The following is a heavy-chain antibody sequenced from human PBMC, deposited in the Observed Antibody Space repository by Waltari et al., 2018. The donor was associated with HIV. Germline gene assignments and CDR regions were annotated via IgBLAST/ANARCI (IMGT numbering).Heavy chain of an antibody. CDR2: ISYDESNK. D-gene: IGHD2-2*01. Sequence: VQLVESGGGVVQPGRSLSLSLAASGFTLSSLGQHLGRQAPGKGREWVAVISYDESNKYYADSVKGRFTISRDNSKNTLYLQMNSLRAEDTAVYYCARDPQYCSSTSCSYYFDYWGQGTLVTVSS. CDR1: GFTLSSLG. CDR3: ARDPQYCSSTSCSYYFDY. V-gene: IGHV3-30-3*01. J-gene: IGHJ4*02.